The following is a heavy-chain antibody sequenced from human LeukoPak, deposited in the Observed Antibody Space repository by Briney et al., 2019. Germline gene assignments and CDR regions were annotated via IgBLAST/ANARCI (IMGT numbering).Heavy chain of an antibody. Sequence: GGSLRLSCAASGFTFSSYSMNWVRQAPGKGLEWVSYISSSSSTIYYADSVKGRFTISRDNAKNSLYLQMNSLRAEDTAVYYCARVPFRVVRGDHVWGKGTTVTVSS. CDR3: ARVPFRVVRGDHV. D-gene: IGHD3-10*01. CDR2: ISSSSSTI. V-gene: IGHV3-48*04. CDR1: GFTFSSYS. J-gene: IGHJ6*04.